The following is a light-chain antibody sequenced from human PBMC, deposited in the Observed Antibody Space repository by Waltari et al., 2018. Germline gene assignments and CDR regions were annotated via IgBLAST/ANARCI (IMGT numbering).Light chain of an antibody. V-gene: IGKV2-28*01. Sequence: DIVMTQSPFALAVTPGEPASISCRSSHSLVHSNGNNYLDWYLQKPGQSPQLLIYWGSNRASGVPCRFSASGSGTDFTLKISRVEAEDVGVYYCMQSLLALWTFGQGTKVEIK. J-gene: IGKJ1*01. CDR1: HSLVHSNGNNY. CDR3: MQSLLALWT. CDR2: WGS.